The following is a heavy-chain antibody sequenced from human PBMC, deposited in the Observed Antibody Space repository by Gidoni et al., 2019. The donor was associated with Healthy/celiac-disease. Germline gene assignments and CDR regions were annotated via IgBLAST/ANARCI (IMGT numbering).Heavy chain of an antibody. J-gene: IGHJ4*02. V-gene: IGHV3-30*18. Sequence: QVQLVESGGGVVQPGRSLRLSCAASGFTFRSYGMHWVRQAPGKGLEWVAVISYDGSNKYYADSVKGRFTISRDNSKNTLYLQMNSLRAEDTAVYYCAKDGGRFLEWLSLLDYWGQGTLVTVSS. CDR3: AKDGGRFLEWLSLLDY. CDR2: ISYDGSNK. CDR1: GFTFRSYG. D-gene: IGHD3-3*01.